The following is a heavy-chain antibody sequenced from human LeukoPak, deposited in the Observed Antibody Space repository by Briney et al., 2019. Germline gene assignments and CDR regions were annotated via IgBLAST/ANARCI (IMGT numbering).Heavy chain of an antibody. J-gene: IGHJ5*01. D-gene: IGHD2-15*01. CDR2: TYYRSKWNN. CDR3: ASAYCSGGRWYGPFAS. V-gene: IGHV6-1*01. Sequence: SQTLSLTCAISGDSVSGNSVAWNWIRQSPSRGLEWLGRTYYRSKWNNDYAVSVKSRITINPDTSKNQFSLQVNSVTPEDTAVYYCASAYCSGGRWYGPFASWSQGTLVTVSS. CDR1: GDSVSGNSVA.